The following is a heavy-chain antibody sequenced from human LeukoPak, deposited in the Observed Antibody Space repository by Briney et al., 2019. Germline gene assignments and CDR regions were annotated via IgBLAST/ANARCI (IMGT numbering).Heavy chain of an antibody. Sequence: PGGSLRLSCATSAFIFNNAWMSWVHQAPGKGLEWVAVISYDGSNKYYADSVKGRFTISRDISKNTLYLQMNSLSVDDTAVYYCAKYGSGDFHYYFEYWGQGTLVTVSS. D-gene: IGHD4-17*01. CDR1: AFIFNNAW. V-gene: IGHV3-30*18. CDR2: ISYDGSNK. CDR3: AKYGSGDFHYYFEY. J-gene: IGHJ4*02.